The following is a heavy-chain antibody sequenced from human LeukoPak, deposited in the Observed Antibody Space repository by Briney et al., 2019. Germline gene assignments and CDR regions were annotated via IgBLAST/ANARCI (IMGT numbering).Heavy chain of an antibody. CDR1: GYTFTGYY. CDR3: ARELRRRWYFDL. V-gene: IGHV1-2*02. CDR2: INPNSGGT. D-gene: IGHD3-10*01. Sequence: ASVKVSCKSSGYTFTGYYLHWVRQAPGQGPEWMGWINPNSGGTNYAQKFQGRVTMSRDTSISTAYMELAFLRSDDTAVYYCARELRRRWYFDLWGRGTLVTVSS. J-gene: IGHJ2*01.